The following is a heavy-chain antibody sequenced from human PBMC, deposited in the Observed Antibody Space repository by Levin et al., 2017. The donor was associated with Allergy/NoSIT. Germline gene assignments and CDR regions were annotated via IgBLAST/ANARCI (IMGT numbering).Heavy chain of an antibody. D-gene: IGHD3-10*01. V-gene: IGHV4-39*01. J-gene: IGHJ4*02. CDR1: VASISSITCY. Sequence: PSQTLSLTCSVSVASISSITCYWGWVRQPPGKGLEFIGGVYFDETTYYNPSLESRVTIFVDTSKSQFSLRLSSVTAADTALYYCARLKMIRGVVDYWGQATLVTVSS. CDR2: VYFDETT. CDR3: ARLKMIRGVVDY.